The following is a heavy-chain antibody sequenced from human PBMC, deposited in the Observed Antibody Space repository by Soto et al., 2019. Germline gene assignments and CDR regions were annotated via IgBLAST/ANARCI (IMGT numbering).Heavy chain of an antibody. CDR2: IYYSGST. CDR1: GGSISSYY. D-gene: IGHD1-1*01. V-gene: IGHV4-59*01. J-gene: IGHJ6*02. Sequence: PSETLSLTCTVSGGSISSYYWSWIRQPPGKGLEWIGYIYYSGSTNYNPSLKSRITISVDTSKNQFSLKLSSVTAADTAVYYCARVTTNYYYYSMDVWGQGTTVTVSS. CDR3: ARVTTNYYYYSMDV.